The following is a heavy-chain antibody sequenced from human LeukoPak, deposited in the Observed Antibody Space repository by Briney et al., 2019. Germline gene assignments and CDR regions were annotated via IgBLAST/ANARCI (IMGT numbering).Heavy chain of an antibody. Sequence: GASVKVSCKASGYTFTSYGISWVRQAPGQGLEWMGWISAYNGNTNYAQKLQGRVTMTTDTSTSTAYMELRSLRSNDTAVYYSARDHRISIAAAGQVGYWGQGTLVTVSS. CDR1: GYTFTSYG. CDR2: ISAYNGNT. J-gene: IGHJ4*02. CDR3: ARDHRISIAAAGQVGY. V-gene: IGHV1-18*01. D-gene: IGHD6-13*01.